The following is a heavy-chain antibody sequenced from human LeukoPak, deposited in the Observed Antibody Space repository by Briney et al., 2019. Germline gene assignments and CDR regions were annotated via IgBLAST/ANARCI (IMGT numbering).Heavy chain of an antibody. V-gene: IGHV3-48*01. Sequence: GGSLRLSCAASGFSFSSYSMNWVRQAPGKGLEWVSYISSSSRNTHYADSVEGRFTISRDNAKNSLYLQMNSLRAEDTAVYYCASANYPYYFDYWGQGTLVAVSS. CDR2: ISSSSRNT. D-gene: IGHD5-24*01. CDR3: ASANYPYYFDY. CDR1: GFSFSSYS. J-gene: IGHJ4*02.